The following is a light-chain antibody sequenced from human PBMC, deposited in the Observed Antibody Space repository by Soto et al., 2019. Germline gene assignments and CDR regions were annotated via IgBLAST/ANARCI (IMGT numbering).Light chain of an antibody. J-gene: IGKJ4*01. CDR3: QQYNSWPLN. Sequence: MTQSPSSLSASVGDRVTITCRASQGISNYLAWYQQKPGQAPRLLIYGASTRATGIPDRFSASGSGTEFALTSSSRQSGDFAVYYCQQYNSWPLNFGGGTKVESK. CDR1: QGISNY. V-gene: IGKV3-15*01. CDR2: GAS.